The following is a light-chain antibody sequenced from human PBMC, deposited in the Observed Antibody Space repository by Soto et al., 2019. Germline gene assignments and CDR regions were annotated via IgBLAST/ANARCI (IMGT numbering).Light chain of an antibody. CDR1: QSVSSSY. CDR2: GAS. CDR3: QQYGSSRWT. V-gene: IGKV3-20*01. J-gene: IGKJ1*01. Sequence: EIVLTQSPGTLSLSPGERATLSCRASQSVSSSYLAWYQQNRGQAPRLLIYGASSSAPGIPDRFGGSGSGTDFTLTISRLEPEDFAVYYCQQYGSSRWTFGQGPKVEIK.